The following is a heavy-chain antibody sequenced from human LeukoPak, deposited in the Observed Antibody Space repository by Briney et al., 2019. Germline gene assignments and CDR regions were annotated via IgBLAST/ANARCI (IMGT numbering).Heavy chain of an antibody. J-gene: IGHJ5*02. CDR2: IYYSGST. Sequence: SETLSLTCAVSGGSISSSNWWSWVRQPPGKGLEWIGSIYYSGSTYYNPSLKSRVTISVDTSKNQFSLKLSSVTAADTAVYYCAREKRQQPGYWFDPWGQGTLVTVSS. CDR1: GGSISSSNW. D-gene: IGHD6-13*01. V-gene: IGHV4-4*02. CDR3: AREKRQQPGYWFDP.